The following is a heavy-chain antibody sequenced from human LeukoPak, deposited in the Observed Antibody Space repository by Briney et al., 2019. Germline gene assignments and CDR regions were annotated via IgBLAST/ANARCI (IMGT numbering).Heavy chain of an antibody. V-gene: IGHV1-46*01. CDR1: GYTFTSYY. CDR2: INPSGGST. Sequence: ASVKVSCKASGYTFTSYYMHWVRQAPGQGLEWMGIINPSGGSTSYAQKFQGRVTMTRDTSTSTVYMELSSLRSEDTAVYYCATSGGVGASFDHWGQGTLVTVSS. CDR3: ATSGGVGASFDH. J-gene: IGHJ4*02. D-gene: IGHD3-16*01.